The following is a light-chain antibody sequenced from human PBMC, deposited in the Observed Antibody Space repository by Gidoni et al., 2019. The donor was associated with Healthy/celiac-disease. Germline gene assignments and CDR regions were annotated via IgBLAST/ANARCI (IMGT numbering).Light chain of an antibody. CDR1: QGISSY. J-gene: IGKJ1*01. V-gene: IGKV1-9*01. CDR3: QQLNSYPRT. Sequence: IQLTQSPSSLSASVGDRVTITYRASQGISSYLAWYQQKPGKAPKLLIFAASTLHSGVPSRFSGSGSGTDFTLTISSLQPEDFATYYCQQLNSYPRTFGQGTKVEIK. CDR2: AAS.